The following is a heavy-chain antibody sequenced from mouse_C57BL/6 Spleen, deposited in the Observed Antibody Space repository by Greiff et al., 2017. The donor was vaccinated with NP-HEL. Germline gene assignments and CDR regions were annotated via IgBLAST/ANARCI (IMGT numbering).Heavy chain of an antibody. D-gene: IGHD2-5*01. Sequence: EVMLVESGGGLVKPGGSLKLSCAASGFTFSDYGMHWVRQAPEKGLKWVAYISSGSSTISYADTVKGRFTISRDNAKNTLFLQMTSLRSEDTAMYYCARRAYYSNYPDYWGQGTTLTVSS. J-gene: IGHJ2*01. CDR3: ARRAYYSNYPDY. CDR1: GFTFSDYG. V-gene: IGHV5-17*01. CDR2: ISSGSSTI.